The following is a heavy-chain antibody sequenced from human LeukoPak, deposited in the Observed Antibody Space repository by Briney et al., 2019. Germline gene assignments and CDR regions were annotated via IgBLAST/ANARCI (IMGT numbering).Heavy chain of an antibody. Sequence: ASVKVSCKASGGTFSSYAISWVRQAPGQGLEWMGRIIPILGIANYAQKFQGRVTITADKSTSTAYMELSSLRSEDTAVYYCARVPLGDSSGYHDYWGQGTLVAVSS. CDR2: IIPILGIA. V-gene: IGHV1-69*04. CDR1: GGTFSSYA. CDR3: ARVPLGDSSGYHDY. D-gene: IGHD3-22*01. J-gene: IGHJ4*02.